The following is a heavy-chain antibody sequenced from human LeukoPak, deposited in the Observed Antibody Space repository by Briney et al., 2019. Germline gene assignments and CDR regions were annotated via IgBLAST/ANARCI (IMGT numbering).Heavy chain of an antibody. Sequence: SETLSLTCTVSGGSISSTSYYWCWIRQHPGKGLEWIGSIFYSGNTYYNPSLKSRVTISVDTSKKQFSLNLSSVTAADTAVYYCAREAAGGKRMDVWGKGTTVTVSS. V-gene: IGHV4-39*02. CDR1: GGSISSTSYY. D-gene: IGHD6-13*01. CDR3: AREAAGGKRMDV. CDR2: IFYSGNT. J-gene: IGHJ6*04.